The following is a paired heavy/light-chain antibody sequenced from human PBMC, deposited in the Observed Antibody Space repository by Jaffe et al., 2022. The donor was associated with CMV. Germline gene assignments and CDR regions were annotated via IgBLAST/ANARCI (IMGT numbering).Light chain of an antibody. CDR2: GAF. J-gene: IGKJ2*01. CDR3: QQYGDFPFT. CDR1: QDIKHF. Sequence: EIVLTQSPGTLSLSPGERASLSCRASQDIKHFLAWYQQKPGQAPRLLIYGAFSRPTDVPDRFGGSGSGTDFTLTITRLEPEDFADYYCQQYGDFPFTFGQGTKLEIK. V-gene: IGKV3-20*01.
Heavy chain of an antibody. CDR1: GYTFSRYW. V-gene: IGHV5-51*01. J-gene: IGHJ6*03. CDR3: ARRALPGGGYPFHMDV. CDR2: IYPADSDT. D-gene: IGHD5-12*01. Sequence: EVQLVQSGEEVKRPGESLKISCEASGYTFSRYWIGWVRQMPGKGLQWVGIIYPADSDTRYSPSFEGQVTISADNSINTAYLEWSSLMASDTAVYYCARRALPGGGYPFHMDVWGKGTTVTVSS.